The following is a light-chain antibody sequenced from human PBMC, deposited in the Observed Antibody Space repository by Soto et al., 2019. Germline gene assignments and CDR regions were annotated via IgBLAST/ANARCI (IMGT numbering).Light chain of an antibody. V-gene: IGKV3-15*01. J-gene: IGKJ1*01. CDR3: QQYSNWPRT. CDR2: GAS. Sequence: EIVITQSPATLSVSPGERATLSCTASQSVSSNLAWYQQKPGQAPRLLIYGASTRATGIPARFSGSGSGTKFTLTISSLQSEDFAVYYCQQYSNWPRTFGQGTKVDI. CDR1: QSVSSN.